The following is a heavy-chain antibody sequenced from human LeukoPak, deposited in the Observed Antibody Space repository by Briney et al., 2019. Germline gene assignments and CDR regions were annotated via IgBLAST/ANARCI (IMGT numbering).Heavy chain of an antibody. Sequence: PGGSLRLSCAASGFTVSSNYMSWVRQAPGKGLEWVSVIYSGGSTYYADSVKGRFTISRDNSKNTLYLQMNSLRAEDTAVYYCARDHPDYSSRGSGVDYWGQGTLVTVSS. CDR2: IYSGGST. J-gene: IGHJ4*02. CDR3: ARDHPDYSSRGSGVDY. D-gene: IGHD6-13*01. V-gene: IGHV3-66*02. CDR1: GFTVSSNY.